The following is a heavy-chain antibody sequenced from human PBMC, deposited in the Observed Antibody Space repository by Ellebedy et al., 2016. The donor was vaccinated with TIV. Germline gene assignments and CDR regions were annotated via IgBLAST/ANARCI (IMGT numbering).Heavy chain of an antibody. V-gene: IGHV3-7*01. Sequence: GESLKISCAASGIAFEPHWMTCVRQAPGKGLEWVGNIKPDGTEKYYVDSVKGRFIISRDNAKNSLYLQMNSLRAEDTARYYGATAPTTGGGSWGQGTLVTVSS. CDR3: ATAPTTGGGS. CDR2: IKPDGTEK. J-gene: IGHJ5*02. CDR1: GIAFEPHW. D-gene: IGHD1-14*01.